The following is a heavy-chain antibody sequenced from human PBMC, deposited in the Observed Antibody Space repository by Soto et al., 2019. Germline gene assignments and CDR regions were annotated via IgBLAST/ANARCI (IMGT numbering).Heavy chain of an antibody. D-gene: IGHD2-15*01. CDR1: GGTFSSYT. J-gene: IGHJ4*02. CDR3: ARSQEGYCSGGSCYSLDY. CDR2: IIPILGIA. V-gene: IGHV1-69*02. Sequence: QVQLVQSGAEVKKPGSSVKVSCKASGGTFSSYTISWVRQAPGQGLEWMGRIIPILGIANYAQKFQGRVTITADKSTSTAYMELSSLRSEDTAVYYCARSQEGYCSGGSCYSLDYWGQGTLVTVSS.